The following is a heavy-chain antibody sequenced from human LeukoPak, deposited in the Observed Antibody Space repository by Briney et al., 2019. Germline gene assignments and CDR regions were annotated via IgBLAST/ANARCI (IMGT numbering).Heavy chain of an antibody. Sequence: GGSLRLSCAASGFTFSNYWMHWVRQAPGKGLVWVSHINSDGSSTNYADSVKGRFTISRDNAKNTLYLQINSLRAEDTAVYYCARGGYYSNSCFDYWGRGTLVTGSS. CDR1: GFTFSNYW. D-gene: IGHD4-11*01. CDR2: INSDGSST. V-gene: IGHV3-74*01. J-gene: IGHJ4*02. CDR3: ARGGYYSNSCFDY.